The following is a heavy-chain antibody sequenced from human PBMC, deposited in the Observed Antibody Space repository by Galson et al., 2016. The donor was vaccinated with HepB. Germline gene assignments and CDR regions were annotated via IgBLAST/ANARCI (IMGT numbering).Heavy chain of an antibody. CDR1: GFTFSTYG. Sequence: SLRLSCAASGFTFSTYGMHWVRQAPGKGLEWVAPISYAGKSESYADSMKGRVTISRDNSKKTLYLQMNSLRAEDTAVYYCAKDGRIYCSSASCHDHFHYWGQGTLVTVSS. J-gene: IGHJ4*02. V-gene: IGHV3-30*18. CDR2: ISYAGKSE. D-gene: IGHD2-2*01. CDR3: AKDGRIYCSSASCHDHFHY.